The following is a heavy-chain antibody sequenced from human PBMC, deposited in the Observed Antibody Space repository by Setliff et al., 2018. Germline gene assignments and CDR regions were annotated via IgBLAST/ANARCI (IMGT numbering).Heavy chain of an antibody. V-gene: IGHV1-69*13. D-gene: IGHD5-18*01. CDR3: ARSPFPVDTVMVTTFNS. CDR2: TTPIFTTA. J-gene: IGHJ4*02. Sequence: SVKVSCKTSRGTFSNYAISWVRQAPGQGLEWMGGTTPIFTTANYAQKFQGRVTITADESTSTAYMELSSLKSEDTAVYYCARSPFPVDTVMVTTFNSWGQGTLVTVSS. CDR1: RGTFSNYA.